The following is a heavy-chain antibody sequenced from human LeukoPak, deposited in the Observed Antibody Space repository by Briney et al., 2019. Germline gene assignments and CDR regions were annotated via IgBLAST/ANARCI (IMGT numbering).Heavy chain of an antibody. CDR2: IYPGDSDT. CDR3: ARLYDLADSSGYYPFDY. D-gene: IGHD3-22*01. CDR1: GYSFTSYW. Sequence: GESLQISCKGSGYSFTSYWIGWVRQMPGKGLEWMGIIYPGDSDTRYSPSFQGQVTISADKSISTAYLQWSSLKASDTAMYYCARLYDLADSSGYYPFDYWGQGTLVTVSS. V-gene: IGHV5-51*01. J-gene: IGHJ4*02.